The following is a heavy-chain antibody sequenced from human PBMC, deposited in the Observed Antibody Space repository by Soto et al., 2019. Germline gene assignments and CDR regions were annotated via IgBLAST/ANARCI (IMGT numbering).Heavy chain of an antibody. D-gene: IGHD5-18*01. CDR2: ISGSGGST. Sequence: GGSLRLSCAASGFTFSSYAMSWVRQAPGKGLEWVSAISGSGGSTYYADSVKGRFTISRDNSKNTLYLQMNSLRAEDTAVYYCAKSWIQLWSKIGEIDYWGQGTLVTVSS. CDR3: AKSWIQLWSKIGEIDY. V-gene: IGHV3-23*01. CDR1: GFTFSSYA. J-gene: IGHJ4*02.